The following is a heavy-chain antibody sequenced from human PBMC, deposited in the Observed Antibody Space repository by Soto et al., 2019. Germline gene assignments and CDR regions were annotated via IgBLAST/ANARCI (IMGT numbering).Heavy chain of an antibody. CDR2: INPNSGGT. Sequence: GASVKVSCKASGGTFSSYAISWVRQAPGQGLEWMGWINPNSGGTNYAQKFQDRVTMTRVTSISTAYMELSSLRSDDTALYYCAKDPNIVVGVAGTGGMDVWGQGTTVTVSS. D-gene: IGHD2-15*01. CDR1: GGTFSSYA. V-gene: IGHV1-2*02. J-gene: IGHJ6*02. CDR3: AKDPNIVVGVAGTGGMDV.